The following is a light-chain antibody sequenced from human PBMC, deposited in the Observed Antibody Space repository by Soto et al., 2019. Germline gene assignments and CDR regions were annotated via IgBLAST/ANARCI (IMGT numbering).Light chain of an antibody. CDR3: QQYNNWPGT. J-gene: IGKJ1*01. CDR1: QSVSSN. CDR2: GAS. V-gene: IGKV3-15*01. Sequence: EIVMTQSPAILSVSPGERATLSCRASQSVSSNLAWYQQKPGQAPRFLIYGASTRATGIPARFSGSGSGTEFTLTISSLQSEDFAVYYCQQYNNWPGTFGQGTKVDIK.